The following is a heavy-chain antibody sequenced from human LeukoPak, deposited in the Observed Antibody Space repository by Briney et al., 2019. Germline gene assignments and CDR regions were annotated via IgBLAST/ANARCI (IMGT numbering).Heavy chain of an antibody. Sequence: KPSETLSLTCTVSGGSISSSGYYWGCIRQPPGKGLEWIGSIYYSGSTYYNPSLKSRVTISVDTSKNQFSLKPSSVTAADTAVYYCARHRGKYSPHDAFDIWGQGTMVTVSS. D-gene: IGHD5-18*01. CDR1: GGSISSSGYY. V-gene: IGHV4-39*01. J-gene: IGHJ3*02. CDR2: IYYSGST. CDR3: ARHRGKYSPHDAFDI.